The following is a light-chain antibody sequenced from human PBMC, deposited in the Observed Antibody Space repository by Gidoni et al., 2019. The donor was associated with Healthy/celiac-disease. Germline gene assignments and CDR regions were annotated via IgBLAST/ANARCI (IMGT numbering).Light chain of an antibody. Sequence: DIQITHSPSTLSASVGERVTITCRASQSISSWLDWYHQQPGKAPKLLIYKAYSLEIVVTARFSGSGSGTEFTLTISSLQPDDFATYYGQQYNSYSRTFGQXTKVEIK. V-gene: IGKV1-5*03. CDR3: QQYNSYSRT. CDR1: QSISSW. J-gene: IGKJ1*01. CDR2: KAY.